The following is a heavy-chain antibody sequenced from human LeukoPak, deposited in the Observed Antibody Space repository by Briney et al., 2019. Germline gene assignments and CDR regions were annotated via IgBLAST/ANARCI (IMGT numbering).Heavy chain of an antibody. CDR1: GFTFTNSA. V-gene: IGHV1-58*01. CDR2: IVVGSGNT. D-gene: IGHD2-15*01. CDR3: AATGYCRGASCSTYYYYGMDV. J-gene: IGHJ6*02. Sequence: SVKVSSKASGFTFTNSAVQWVRQARGQRLEWIGWIVVGSGNTNYAQKFQERVTITRDMSTSTAYMELSSLRSEDTAVYYCAATGYCRGASCSTYYYYGMDVWGQGTTVTVSS.